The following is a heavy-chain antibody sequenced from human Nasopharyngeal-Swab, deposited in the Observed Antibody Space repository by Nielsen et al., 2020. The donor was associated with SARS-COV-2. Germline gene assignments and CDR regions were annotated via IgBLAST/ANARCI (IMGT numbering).Heavy chain of an antibody. Sequence: GSLRLSFTVSDGSISTYYCSWIRQLPAKGLKWFGYIYYSGITNYNPSLKSRVTISADTSKNQFSLKLSSVTAADTAVYYCARVDEAGAGGWWVVPKPKYLDYWGQGTLVTVSS. CDR1: DGSISTYY. J-gene: IGHJ4*02. D-gene: IGHD6-19*01. CDR2: IYYSGIT. V-gene: IGHV4-59*13. CDR3: ARVDEAGAGGWWVVPKPKYLDY.